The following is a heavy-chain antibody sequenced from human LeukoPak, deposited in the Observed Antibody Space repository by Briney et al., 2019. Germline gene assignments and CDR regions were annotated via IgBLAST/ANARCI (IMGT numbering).Heavy chain of an antibody. D-gene: IGHD6-6*01. Sequence: ASVKVSCQASGGTFSSYAISWVRQAPGHGREWVGGIIPIFGTANYAQKFQGRATIAADESTSTAYMELSSLRSKDTAEYYCARDPIAARPGGVEVEYYCDYWGQGTLVTVSS. J-gene: IGHJ4*02. CDR3: ARDPIAARPGGVEVEYYCDY. V-gene: IGHV1-69*13. CDR1: GGTFSSYA. CDR2: IIPIFGTA.